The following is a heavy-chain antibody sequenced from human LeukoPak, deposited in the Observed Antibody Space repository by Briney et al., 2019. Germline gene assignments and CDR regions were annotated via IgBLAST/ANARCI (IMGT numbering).Heavy chain of an antibody. CDR1: GGSISSYY. V-gene: IGHV4-59*01. J-gene: IGHJ4*02. D-gene: IGHD3-22*01. CDR3: ARGKLYDSSGYPYYFDY. CDR2: IYYSGST. Sequence: SETLSLTCTVSGGSISSYYWSWIRQPPGKGLEWIGYIYYSGSTNYNPSLKSRVTISVDTSKNQFSLKLSSVTAADTAVYYCARGKLYDSSGYPYYFDYWGQGTLVTVSS.